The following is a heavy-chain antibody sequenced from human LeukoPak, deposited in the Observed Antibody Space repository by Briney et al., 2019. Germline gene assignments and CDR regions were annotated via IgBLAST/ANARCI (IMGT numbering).Heavy chain of an antibody. CDR2: IYHSGNT. J-gene: IGHJ4*02. CDR3: ARAGYGDSDFDY. Sequence: PSETLSLTCTVSGGSISSGSYYWSWIRQPPGKGLEWIGSIYHSGNTYYNPSLKSRVTISVDTSKNQFSLKLSSVTAADTAVYYCARAGYGDSDFDYWGQGTLVTVSS. CDR1: GGSISSGSYY. D-gene: IGHD4-17*01. V-gene: IGHV4-39*07.